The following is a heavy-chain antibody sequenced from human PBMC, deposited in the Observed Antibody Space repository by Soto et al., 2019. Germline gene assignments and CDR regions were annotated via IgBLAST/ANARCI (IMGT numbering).Heavy chain of an antibody. Sequence: QVQLVESGGGVVQPGRSLRLSCAASGFTFSSYAMHWVRQAPGKGLEWVAVISYDGSNKYYADSVKGRFTISRDNSKNTMYMQMNSLRAEDSALYYFARDFNASYHTVPWGQGTMVTVSS. D-gene: IGHD4-4*01. CDR3: ARDFNASYHTVP. V-gene: IGHV3-30-3*01. J-gene: IGHJ5*02. CDR2: ISYDGSNK. CDR1: GFTFSSYA.